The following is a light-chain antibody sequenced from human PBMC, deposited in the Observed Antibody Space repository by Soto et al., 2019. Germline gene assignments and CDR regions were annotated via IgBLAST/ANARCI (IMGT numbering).Light chain of an antibody. CDR3: QKYNYAPFT. CDR2: AAS. Sequence: DIEMTQSPSSLSAPVADRVTITCRASQGISNYLAWYQKKPAKVPKLLIYAASTLHSGVTSRSSGSGSGTDFTLTISSLQPEDGATYYGQKYNYAPFTFAPGTKVDIK. CDR1: QGISNY. V-gene: IGKV1-27*01. J-gene: IGKJ3*01.